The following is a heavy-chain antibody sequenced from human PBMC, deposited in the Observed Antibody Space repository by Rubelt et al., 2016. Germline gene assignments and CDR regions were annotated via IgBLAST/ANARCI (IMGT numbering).Heavy chain of an antibody. Sequence: QVQLQESGPGLVKPSQTLSLTCTVSGGSISSGGYYWTWIRQHPAKGLEWIGYIYSTGTPPYNPSLKSRVTISIDTSENHFSLKLNSVTAADTAVYYCAHEQTDGGFDSWGQGTLVTVSS. CDR2: IYSTGTP. CDR1: GGSISSGGYY. D-gene: IGHD1/OR15-1a*01. J-gene: IGHJ4*02. CDR3: AHEQTDGGFDS. V-gene: IGHV4-31*03.